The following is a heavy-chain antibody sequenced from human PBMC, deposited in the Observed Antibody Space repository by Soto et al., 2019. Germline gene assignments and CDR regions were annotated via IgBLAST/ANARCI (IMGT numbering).Heavy chain of an antibody. CDR1: GFTFSSYG. Sequence: GGSLRLSCAASGFTFSSYGMHWVRQAPGKGLEWVAVISYDGSNKYYADSVKGRFTISRDNSKNTLYLQMNSLRAEDTAVYYCAKDWAIFGVVSYFDYWGQGTLVTVSS. CDR3: AKDWAIFGVVSYFDY. V-gene: IGHV3-30*18. J-gene: IGHJ4*02. D-gene: IGHD3-3*01. CDR2: ISYDGSNK.